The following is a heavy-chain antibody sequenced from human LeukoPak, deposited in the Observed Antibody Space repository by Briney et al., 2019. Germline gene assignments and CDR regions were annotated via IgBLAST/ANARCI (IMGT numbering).Heavy chain of an antibody. CDR1: GYTLTGLS. D-gene: IGHD3-3*01. J-gene: IGHJ5*02. Sequence: GASVKVSCKVSGYTLTGLSMHWVRQAPGKGLEWMGGFDPEDGETIYAQQFQGRVTMTEDTSTDTAYMELSSLRSEDTAVYYCATVVGIYDFWSGYRYNWFDPWGQGTLVTVSS. CDR2: FDPEDGET. V-gene: IGHV1-24*01. CDR3: ATVVGIYDFWSGYRYNWFDP.